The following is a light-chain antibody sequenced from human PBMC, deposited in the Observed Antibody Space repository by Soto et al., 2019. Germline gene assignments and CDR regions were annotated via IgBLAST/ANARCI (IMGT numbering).Light chain of an antibody. V-gene: IGKV3-15*01. CDR2: GAS. CDR3: QQYKNWPPWT. CDR1: QSGSSN. Sequence: EIVMTQAPATLSVSPGERAPLSCRARQSGSSNLAWYQKQPGPAPRRLIYGASTRATGSPARFSGSGSGTELTLTISSRQSEAFAVYYCQQYKNWPPWTFGQGTKVEIK. J-gene: IGKJ1*01.